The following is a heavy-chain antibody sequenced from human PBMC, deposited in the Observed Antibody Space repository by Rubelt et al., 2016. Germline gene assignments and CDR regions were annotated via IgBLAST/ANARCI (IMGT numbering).Heavy chain of an antibody. CDR1: GYTFTSYG. D-gene: IGHD3-10*01. CDR3: ATVSVRGVITHHY. V-gene: IGHV1-24*01. CDR2: FDPEDGET. Sequence: QVQLVQSGAEVKKPGASVKVSCKASGYTFTSYGISWVRQAPGQGLEWMGGFDPEDGETIFAKKFQGRFTMTEDTSTDTAYMELSSLRSEDTAVYYCATVSVRGVITHHYWGQGTLVTVSS. J-gene: IGHJ4*02.